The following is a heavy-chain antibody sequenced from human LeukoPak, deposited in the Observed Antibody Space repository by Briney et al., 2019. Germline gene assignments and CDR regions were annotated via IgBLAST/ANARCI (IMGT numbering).Heavy chain of an antibody. D-gene: IGHD6-19*01. CDR1: GGSISNSY. CDR2: IYYSGCT. CDR3: ARVKGTAAVAGPNYYYYYMDV. J-gene: IGHJ6*03. Sequence: SETLSLTCTVSGGSISNSYWSWIRQPPGKGLEWIGCIYYSGCTNCTPYLKSRVTIAVHTSKNQLSLKLSSVTAADTAVYDCARVKGTAAVAGPNYYYYYMDVWGKGTTVTISS. V-gene: IGHV4-59*01.